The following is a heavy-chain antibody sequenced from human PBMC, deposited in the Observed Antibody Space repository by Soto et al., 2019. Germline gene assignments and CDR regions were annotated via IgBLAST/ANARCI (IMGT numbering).Heavy chain of an antibody. Sequence: GGSLRLSCGASGFTFSSYSMNWVRQAPGKGLEWISYISSSSSTIFYADSVKGRFTISRDNDKNSLYLQMNNLRDEDTAVYFYASEGRYRGSDYFEYWGQGTLVTVPS. V-gene: IGHV3-48*02. CDR2: ISSSSSTI. CDR3: ASEGRYRGSDYFEY. D-gene: IGHD5-12*01. J-gene: IGHJ4*02. CDR1: GFTFSSYS.